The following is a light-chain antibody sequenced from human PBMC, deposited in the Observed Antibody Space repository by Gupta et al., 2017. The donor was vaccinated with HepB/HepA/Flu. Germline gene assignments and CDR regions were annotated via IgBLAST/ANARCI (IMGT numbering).Light chain of an antibody. CDR2: DVS. J-gene: IGLJ2*01. V-gene: IGLV2-14*03. CDR1: SSDIGGFDS. CDR3: SSVSRGNTLVV. Sequence: QSALTQPASVSGSPGQSITISCTGSSSDIGGFDSVSWYQQDPGQAPNLLIYDVSNRPSGVSDRFSGSKSGNTASLTISRLQAEDEAHYYCSSVSRGNTLVVFGGGTKVTVL.